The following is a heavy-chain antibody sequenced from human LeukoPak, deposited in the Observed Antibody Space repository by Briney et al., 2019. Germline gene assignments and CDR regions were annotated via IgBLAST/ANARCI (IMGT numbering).Heavy chain of an antibody. CDR3: AKGESGIVATTFDY. CDR2: ISYDGSNK. CDR1: GFTFSSYG. Sequence: PGGSLRLSCAASGFTFSSYGMHWVRQAPGKGLEWVAVISYDGSNKYYADSVKGRFTISRDNSKNTLYLQMNSLRAEDTAVYYCAKGESGIVATTFDYWGQGTLVTVSS. D-gene: IGHD5-12*01. V-gene: IGHV3-30*18. J-gene: IGHJ4*02.